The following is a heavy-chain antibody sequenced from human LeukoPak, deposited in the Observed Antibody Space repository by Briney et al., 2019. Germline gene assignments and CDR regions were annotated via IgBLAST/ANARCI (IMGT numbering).Heavy chain of an antibody. Sequence: GGSLRLSCAASGFTFSSYAMSWVRQAPGKGLEWVSAISGSGGSTYYADSVKGRFTISRDNSKNTLYLQMNSLRAEDTAVYYCAKDGDAVAGIAPYYFDYWGKGTLVTVSS. V-gene: IGHV3-23*01. J-gene: IGHJ4*02. CDR2: ISGSGGST. D-gene: IGHD6-19*01. CDR3: AKDGDAVAGIAPYYFDY. CDR1: GFTFSSYA.